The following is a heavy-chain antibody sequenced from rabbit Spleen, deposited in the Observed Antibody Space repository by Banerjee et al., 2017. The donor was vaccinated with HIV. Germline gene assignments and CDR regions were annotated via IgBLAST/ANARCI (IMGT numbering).Heavy chain of an antibody. D-gene: IGHD6-1*01. CDR1: GFDLSSYG. J-gene: IGHJ4*01. CDR2: IDPVFGAT. V-gene: IGHV1S47*01. Sequence: QEQLVESGGGLVQPGGSLKLFCKASGFDLSSYGMSWVRQAPGKGLEWIAYIDPVFGATYYATWVNGRFTISSQNAQNTLYLQLNSLTAADTATYFCAREAGYGGYGDANLWGQGTLVTVS. CDR3: AREAGYGGYGDANL.